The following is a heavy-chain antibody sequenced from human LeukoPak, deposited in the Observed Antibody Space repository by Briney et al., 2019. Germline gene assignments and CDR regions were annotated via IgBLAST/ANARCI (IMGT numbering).Heavy chain of an antibody. CDR3: ARDQSVRLLQASSTYFKHVFAI. CDR1: GYTFTNYG. Sequence: ASVKVSCKTSGYTFTNYGISWVRQAPGLGLEWMGWISAYNGNTNYAQKVQGRVTMTTDTSTSTAYMELVSLRFDDTAVYYCARDQSVRLLQASSTYFKHVFAIWGQGSMVTVSS. V-gene: IGHV1-18*01. CDR2: ISAYNGNT. D-gene: IGHD6-13*01. J-gene: IGHJ3*02.